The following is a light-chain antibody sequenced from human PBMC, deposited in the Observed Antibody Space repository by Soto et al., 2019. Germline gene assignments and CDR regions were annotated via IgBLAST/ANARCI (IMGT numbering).Light chain of an antibody. CDR3: QQVHSFPLT. Sequence: DRVTITCRAIQSIGNWLAWYQQKPGKAPKLLIYSASSLLRWVPSRFTGGGSGTTFTLTISGLQPEDFASYYCQQVHSFPLTFGQGTRLEIK. J-gene: IGKJ5*01. CDR1: QSIGNW. V-gene: IGKV1D-12*01. CDR2: SAS.